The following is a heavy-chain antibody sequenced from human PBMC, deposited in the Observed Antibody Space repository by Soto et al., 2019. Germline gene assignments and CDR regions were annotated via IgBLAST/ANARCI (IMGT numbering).Heavy chain of an antibody. J-gene: IGHJ4*02. D-gene: IGHD2-8*02. CDR2: INHSGST. Sequence: SDNLYLTCADYGGSFSGYDWTLIRQPPGTWLDWIGEINHSGSTNYNPSLKSRVTISVDTSKNQFSLKLTFLTAADTAVYYCARDKITGLVDYWGQGTLVTVS. CDR1: GGSFSGYD. V-gene: IGHV4-34*01. CDR3: ARDKITGLVDY.